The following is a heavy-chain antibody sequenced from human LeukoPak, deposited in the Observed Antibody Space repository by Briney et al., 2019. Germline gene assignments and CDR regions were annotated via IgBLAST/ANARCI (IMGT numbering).Heavy chain of an antibody. J-gene: IGHJ4*02. CDR3: ARGVDSGSYYVMDY. Sequence: ASVKVSCKASGYTFTSYGICWVRQAPGQGLEWMGWISAYNGNTNYAQKLQGRDTMTTDTSTSTAYMELRSLRSDDTAVYYCARGVDSGSYYVMDYWGQGTLVSVSS. V-gene: IGHV1-18*01. CDR1: GYTFTSYG. D-gene: IGHD1-26*01. CDR2: ISAYNGNT.